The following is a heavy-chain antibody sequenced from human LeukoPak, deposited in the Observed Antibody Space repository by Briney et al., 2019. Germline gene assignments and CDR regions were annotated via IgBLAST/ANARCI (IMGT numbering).Heavy chain of an antibody. J-gene: IGHJ4*02. CDR2: ISSNGDNT. CDR3: VRGTGY. CDR1: GFTFSTYV. Sequence: PGGSLRLSCPVSGFTFSTYVMHWVRQAPGKGLEYVSAISSNGDNTYYVDSVKGRFTISRDNSKNTLYLQMSSLRADDTAVYYCVRGTGYWDQGTLVTVSS. V-gene: IGHV3-64D*06.